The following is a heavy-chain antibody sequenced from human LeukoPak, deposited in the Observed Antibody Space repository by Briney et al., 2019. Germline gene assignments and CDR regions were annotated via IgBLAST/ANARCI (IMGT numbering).Heavy chain of an antibody. CDR2: INCYNGNT. CDR3: ARGFAAEKFFDY. V-gene: IGHV1-18*01. D-gene: IGHD6-13*01. Sequence: ASVKVSCKASGYTFSYFGINWVRQAPGQGLEWIGWINCYNGNTNYAQKSEGRLTLTTDTVTSTVYMELGNLRYDDTAVYYCARGFAAEKFFDYWGQGTLVTVSS. CDR1: GYTFSYFG. J-gene: IGHJ4*02.